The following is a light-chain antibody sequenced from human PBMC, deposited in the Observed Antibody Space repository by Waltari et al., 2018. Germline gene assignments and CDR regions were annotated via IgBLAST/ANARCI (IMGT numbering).Light chain of an antibody. J-gene: IGKJ4*01. CDR3: QQRSNWPLT. Sequence: EIVLTQSPATLSLSPGARATLPCRASQSVYNYLACYQQKPGQAPRLLIDDASKRATGIPARFSGSGFGTYFTVTISSLEPEDSAVYYCQQRSNWPLTFGGGTKVEIK. CDR2: DAS. V-gene: IGKV3-11*01. CDR1: QSVYNY.